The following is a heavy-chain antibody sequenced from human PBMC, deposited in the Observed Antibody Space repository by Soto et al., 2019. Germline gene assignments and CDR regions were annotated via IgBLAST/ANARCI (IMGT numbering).Heavy chain of an antibody. Sequence: GDGGKVGCKASGYAFTSYCISWVLQAPGQGLDWMGWISAYNGNTNYAQKLQGRVTMTTDTSTSTAYMELRSLRSDDTAVYYCARVVTMVLGVPPDYWGQGTLVTVSS. CDR3: ARVVTMVLGVPPDY. CDR1: GYAFTSYC. CDR2: ISAYNGNT. D-gene: IGHD3-10*01. J-gene: IGHJ4*02. V-gene: IGHV1-18*01.